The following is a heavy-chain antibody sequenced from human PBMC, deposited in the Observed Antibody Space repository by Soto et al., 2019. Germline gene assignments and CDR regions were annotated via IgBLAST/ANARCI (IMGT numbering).Heavy chain of an antibody. D-gene: IGHD3-3*01. J-gene: IGHJ5*02. CDR1: GSYITSGDYH. CDR3: ARGQRFSDWFDP. Sequence: PSETLSLTCSVSGSYITSGDYHWTWIRQAPGKGLEWIGYISHSETTYYSPALKNRIIISSDISKNQFSLRLLSVTDADTAVYYCARGQRFSDWFDPWGQGTLVTVSS. V-gene: IGHV4-30-4*01. CDR2: ISHSETT.